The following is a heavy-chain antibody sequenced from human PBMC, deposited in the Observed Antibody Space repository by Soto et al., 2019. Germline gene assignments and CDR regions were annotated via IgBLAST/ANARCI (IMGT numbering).Heavy chain of an antibody. CDR2: IYPGDSDT. CDR3: ARDPVGGYFDPYGMDV. D-gene: IGHD3-9*01. CDR1: GYRFAGYW. V-gene: IGHV5-51*01. Sequence: GESLKISCKGSGYRFAGYWVGWVRQMPGKGLEWMGIIYPGDSDTRYSPSFQGRVTMTTDTSTSTAYMELRSLRSDDTAVYYCARDPVGGYFDPYGMDVWGQGTTVTVSS. J-gene: IGHJ6*02.